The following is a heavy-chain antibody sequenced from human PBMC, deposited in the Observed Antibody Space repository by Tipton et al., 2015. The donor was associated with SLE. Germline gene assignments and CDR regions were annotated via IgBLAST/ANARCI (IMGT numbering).Heavy chain of an antibody. J-gene: IGHJ4*02. V-gene: IGHV3-48*03. D-gene: IGHD3-16*01. CDR3: ARVALGGFDY. CDR1: GFTFSSYE. Sequence: LSLTCTASGFTFSSYEMNWVRQAPGKGLEWVSYISSSGSTIYYADSVKGRFTISRDNAKNSLYLQMNSLRAEDTAVYYCARVALGGFDYWGQGTLVTVSS. CDR2: ISSSGSTI.